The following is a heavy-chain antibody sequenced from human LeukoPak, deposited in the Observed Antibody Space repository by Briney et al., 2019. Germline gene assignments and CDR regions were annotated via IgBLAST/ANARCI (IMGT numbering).Heavy chain of an antibody. Sequence: ASVKVSCKASGYTFTSYDINWVRQATGQGLEWMGWMNPNSGNTGYAQKFQGRVTMTRNTSISTAYMELSRLRSDDTAVYYCAREDSSGWYGLDYWGQGTLVTVSS. CDR3: AREDSSGWYGLDY. V-gene: IGHV1-8*01. D-gene: IGHD6-19*01. CDR2: MNPNSGNT. CDR1: GYTFTSYD. J-gene: IGHJ4*02.